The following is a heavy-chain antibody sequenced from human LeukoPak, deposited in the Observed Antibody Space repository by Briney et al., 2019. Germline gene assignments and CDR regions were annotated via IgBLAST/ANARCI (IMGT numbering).Heavy chain of an antibody. D-gene: IGHD3-22*01. CDR1: GGSISSYY. Sequence: SETPSLTCTVSGGSISSYYWSWIRQPPGKGLEWIGYIYYSGSTNYNPSLKSRVTISVDTSKNQFSLKLSSVTAADTAVYYCARLGDYDSSGYYGYYWGQGTLVTVSS. CDR3: ARLGDYDSSGYYGYY. J-gene: IGHJ4*02. V-gene: IGHV4-59*08. CDR2: IYYSGST.